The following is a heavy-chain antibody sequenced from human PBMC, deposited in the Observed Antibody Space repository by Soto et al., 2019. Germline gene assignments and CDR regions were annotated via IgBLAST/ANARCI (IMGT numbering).Heavy chain of an antibody. CDR2: ISYDGSNK. Sequence: GGSLRLSCAASGFTFSSYAMHWVRQAPGKGLEWVAVISYDGSNKYYADSVKGRFTISRDNSKNTLYLQMNSLRAEDTAVYYCARYLFMVAARPRAFDIWGQGTMVTVSS. V-gene: IGHV3-30*04. J-gene: IGHJ3*02. D-gene: IGHD6-6*01. CDR1: GFTFSSYA. CDR3: ARYLFMVAARPRAFDI.